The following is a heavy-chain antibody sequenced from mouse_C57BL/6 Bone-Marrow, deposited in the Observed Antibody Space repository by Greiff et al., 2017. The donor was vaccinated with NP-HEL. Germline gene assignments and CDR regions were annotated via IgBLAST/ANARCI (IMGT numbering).Heavy chain of an antibody. Sequence: DVQLQESGPVLVKPGASVKMSCKASGYTFTDYYMNWVKQSHGKSLEWIGVINPYNGGTSYNQKFKGKATLTVDKSSSTAYMELNSLTSEDSAVYYCAGYYGSSSAWFAYWGQGTLVTVSA. CDR2: INPYNGGT. J-gene: IGHJ3*01. CDR1: GYTFTDYY. V-gene: IGHV1-19*01. CDR3: AGYYGSSSAWFAY. D-gene: IGHD1-1*01.